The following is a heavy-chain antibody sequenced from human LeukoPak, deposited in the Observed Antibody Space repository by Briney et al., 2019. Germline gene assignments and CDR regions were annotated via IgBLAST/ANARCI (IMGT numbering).Heavy chain of an antibody. CDR2: INTNTGNP. Sequence: ASVKVSCKASGYTFTSYDINWVRQATGQGLEWMGWINTNTGNPTYAQGFTGRFVFSLDTSVSTAYLQISSLKAEDTAVYYCARGYSYASPSEAYYFDYWGQGTLVTVSS. D-gene: IGHD5-18*01. V-gene: IGHV7-4-1*02. J-gene: IGHJ4*02. CDR3: ARGYSYASPSEAYYFDY. CDR1: GYTFTSYD.